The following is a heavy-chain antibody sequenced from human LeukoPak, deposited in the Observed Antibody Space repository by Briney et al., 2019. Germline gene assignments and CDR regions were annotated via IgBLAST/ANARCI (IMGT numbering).Heavy chain of an antibody. V-gene: IGHV3-21*01. D-gene: IGHD1-7*01. CDR3: ARVGYNLNYAPEWYFDL. CDR1: GFTFSSYS. J-gene: IGHJ2*01. Sequence: GGSLRLSCAASGFTFSSYSMNWVRQAPGKGLEWVSSISSSSSYIYYADSVKGRFTISRDNAKTSLYLQMNTLRAQDTAVYYCARVGYNLNYAPEWYFDLWGRGTLVTVSS. CDR2: ISSSSSYI.